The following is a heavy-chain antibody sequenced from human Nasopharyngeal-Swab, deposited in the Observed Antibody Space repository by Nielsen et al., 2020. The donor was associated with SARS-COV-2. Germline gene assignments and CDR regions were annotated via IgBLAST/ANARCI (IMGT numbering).Heavy chain of an antibody. CDR1: GGSFSGHQ. V-gene: IGHV3-21*01. D-gene: IGHD3-3*01. CDR2: ISSSSSYI. CDR3: ARDGLDYDFWSAYFMDV. J-gene: IGHJ6*02. Sequence: ETLSLTCAVYGGSFSGHQWSWVRQAPGKGLEWVSSISSSSSYIYYADSVKGRFTISRDNAKNSLYLQMNSLRAEDTAVYYCARDGLDYDFWSAYFMDVWGQGTTVTVSS.